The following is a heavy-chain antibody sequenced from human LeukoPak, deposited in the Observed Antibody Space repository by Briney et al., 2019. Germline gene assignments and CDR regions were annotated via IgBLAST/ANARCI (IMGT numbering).Heavy chain of an antibody. D-gene: IGHD2-8*01. CDR3: ARDKGMWHTYASGAFDI. J-gene: IGHJ3*02. V-gene: IGHV3-20*04. CDR2: INWNGGST. CDR1: GFTFDDYG. Sequence: PGGSLRLSCAASGFTFDDYGMSWVRQAPGKGPEWVSGINWNGGSTGYADSVKGRFTISRDNAKNSLYLQMDSLRAEDTALYYCARDKGMWHTYASGAFDIWGQGTMVTVSS.